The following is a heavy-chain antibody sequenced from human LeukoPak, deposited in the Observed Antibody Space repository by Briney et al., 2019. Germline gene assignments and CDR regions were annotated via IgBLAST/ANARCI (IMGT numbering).Heavy chain of an antibody. D-gene: IGHD2-21*02. CDR3: ARSTATAAGD. CDR2: IYPRDGST. J-gene: IGHJ4*02. CDR1: GYTFTSNY. V-gene: IGHV1-46*01. Sequence: ASVKVSCKASGYTFTSNYIHWVRQAPGQGLEWMGMIYPRDGSTSYAQKFQGRVTITADESMSTAYMELSSLRSEDTAVYYCARSTATAAGDWGQGTLVTVSS.